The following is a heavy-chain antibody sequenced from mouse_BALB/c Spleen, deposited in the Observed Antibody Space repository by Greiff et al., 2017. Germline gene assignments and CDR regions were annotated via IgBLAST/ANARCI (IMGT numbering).Heavy chain of an antibody. CDR3: NSPYYRYYVDY. CDR2: IDPENGDT. J-gene: IGHJ2*01. D-gene: IGHD2-14*01. Sequence: VQLQQSGAELVRSGASVKLSCTASGFNIKDYYMHWVKQRPEQGLEWIGWIDPENGDTEYAPKFQGKATMTADTSSNTAYLQLSSLTSEDTAVYYCNSPYYRYYVDYWGQGTTLTVSS. CDR1: GFNIKDYY. V-gene: IGHV14-4*02.